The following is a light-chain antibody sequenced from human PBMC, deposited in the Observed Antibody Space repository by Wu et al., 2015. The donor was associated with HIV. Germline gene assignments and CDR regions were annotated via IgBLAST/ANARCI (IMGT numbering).Light chain of an antibody. Sequence: DIQMTQSPSSLSTSIGDRVTITCRASQTISGYLNWYQQRPGQPPKLLISTASSLHNGVPSRFSGSGSGTDFTLTISSLQPEDFATYYCQQSYSSPPNSFGQGTKLEIK. V-gene: IGKV1-39*01. CDR1: QTISGY. CDR3: QQSYSSPPNS. J-gene: IGKJ2*03. CDR2: TAS.